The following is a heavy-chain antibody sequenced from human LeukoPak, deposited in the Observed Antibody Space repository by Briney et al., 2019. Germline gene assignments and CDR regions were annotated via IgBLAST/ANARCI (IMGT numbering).Heavy chain of an antibody. CDR1: GFTFSSYG. CDR3: ARAVATAMLTGYFDY. CDR2: ISSSSSTI. D-gene: IGHD5-18*01. J-gene: IGHJ4*02. V-gene: IGHV3-48*01. Sequence: GGSLRLSCAASGFTFSSYGMNWVRQAPGKGLEWVSYISSSSSTIYYADSVKGRFTISRDNAKNSLYLQMNSLRAEDTAVYYCARAVATAMLTGYFDYWGQGTLVTVSS.